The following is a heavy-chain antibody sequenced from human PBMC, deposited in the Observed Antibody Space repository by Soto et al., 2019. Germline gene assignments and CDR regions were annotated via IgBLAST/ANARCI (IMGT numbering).Heavy chain of an antibody. CDR1: GFTFSNYG. CDR3: ARPQDDILTDSYTNYFDP. J-gene: IGHJ5*02. CDR2: ISADNGNT. D-gene: IGHD3-9*01. Sequence: QVQLVQSGAEVKKPGASVKVSCKASGFTFSNYGITWLRQVPGQGLEWMGWISADNGNTVHAQEYQGRLTMTTDTSTSAAYMELWSLKPDDTAVYYCARPQDDILTDSYTNYFDPWGQGTLVTVSS. V-gene: IGHV1-18*01.